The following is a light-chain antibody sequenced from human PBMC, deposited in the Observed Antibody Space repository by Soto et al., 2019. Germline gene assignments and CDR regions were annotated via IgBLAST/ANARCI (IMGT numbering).Light chain of an antibody. V-gene: IGLV2-14*01. CDR1: SSDVGSYNY. J-gene: IGLJ1*01. CDR3: SSYTSSSTV. CDR2: EGS. Sequence: QSVLTQPASVSGSPGQSITISCTGTSSDVGSYNYVSWYQQHPGKAPKLMIYEGSNRPSGVSSRFSGSKSGNTASLTISGLQAEDEADYYWSSYTSSSTVFGTGTKVTVL.